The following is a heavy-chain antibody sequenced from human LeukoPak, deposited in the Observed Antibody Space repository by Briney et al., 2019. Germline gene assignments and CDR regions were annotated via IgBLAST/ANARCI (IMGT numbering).Heavy chain of an antibody. Sequence: PGGSLRLSCAASGFTFSSYAMSWVRQAPGKGLEWVSAISGSGGSTYYADSVKGRFTISRDNSKNTLYLQMNSLRAEDTAVYYCAKGRPRTSVLLYYYYYMDVWGKGTTVTVSS. J-gene: IGHJ6*03. CDR1: GFTFSSYA. D-gene: IGHD2-2*01. CDR2: ISGSGGST. V-gene: IGHV3-23*01. CDR3: AKGRPRTSVLLYYYYYMDV.